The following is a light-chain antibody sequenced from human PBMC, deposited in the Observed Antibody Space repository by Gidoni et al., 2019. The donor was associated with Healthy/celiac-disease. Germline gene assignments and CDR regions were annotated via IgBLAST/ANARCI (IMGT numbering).Light chain of an antibody. V-gene: IGKV1-5*03. CDR3: QKYNSYPFT. J-gene: IGKJ2*01. Sequence: DIQMTQSPCTRSASVGDRVTITCRASQSISSWLAWYQQKPGKAPKLLIYNASSLESGVPSRFSGSGSVTEFTLTISSLQPDDFATYYCQKYNSYPFTFGQGTKLEIK. CDR2: NAS. CDR1: QSISSW.